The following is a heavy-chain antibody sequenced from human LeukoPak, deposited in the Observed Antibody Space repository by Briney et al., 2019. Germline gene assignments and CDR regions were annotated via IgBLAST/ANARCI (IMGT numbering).Heavy chain of an antibody. CDR3: ARSVEGYCSGGSCYSYYYYMDV. CDR1: GGPISVDY. Sequence: SETLSLTCIVSGGPISVDYWNWIRQAPGKGLEWIGYIYYTGRTKYNPSLASRLTISIDTSKSQFSLRLTSVTAADTAVYYCARSVEGYCSGGSCYSYYYYMDVWGKGTTVTVSS. V-gene: IGHV4-59*01. J-gene: IGHJ6*03. D-gene: IGHD2-15*01. CDR2: IYYTGRT.